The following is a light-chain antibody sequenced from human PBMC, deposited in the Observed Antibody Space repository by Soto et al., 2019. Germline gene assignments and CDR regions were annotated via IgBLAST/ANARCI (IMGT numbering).Light chain of an antibody. J-gene: IGLJ1*01. CDR1: SSNIGAGYD. V-gene: IGLV1-40*01. Sequence: QSVLTQPPSVSGAPWQRVTISCTGSSSNIGAGYDVHWYQQLPGTAPKLLIHGNSNRPSGVPDRFSGSKSGTSASLAITGLQAEDEADYYCQSYDSSLSGSDVFGTGTKVTVL. CDR3: QSYDSSLSGSDV. CDR2: GNS.